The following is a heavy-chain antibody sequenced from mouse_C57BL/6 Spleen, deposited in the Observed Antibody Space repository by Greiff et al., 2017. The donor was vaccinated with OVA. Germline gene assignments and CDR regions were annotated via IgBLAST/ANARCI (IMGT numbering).Heavy chain of an antibody. Sequence: QVQLQQSGAELVRPGASVKMSCKASGYTFTDYYINWVKQRPGQGLEWIARIYPGSGNTYYNEKFKGKATLTAEKSSSTAYMQLSSLTSEDSAVDFCARRYYVSSRDASDYWGQGTSVTVSS. CDR2: IYPGSGNT. CDR3: ARRYYVSSRDASDY. J-gene: IGHJ4*01. CDR1: GYTFTDYY. V-gene: IGHV1-76*01. D-gene: IGHD1-1*01.